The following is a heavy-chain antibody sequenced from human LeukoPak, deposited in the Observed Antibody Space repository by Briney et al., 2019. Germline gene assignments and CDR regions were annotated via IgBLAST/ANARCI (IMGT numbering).Heavy chain of an antibody. CDR1: GFSFSTYG. CDR3: ARMHRYGRC. J-gene: IGHJ4*02. D-gene: IGHD5-18*01. CDR2: IWYDGSNK. V-gene: IGHV3-33*01. Sequence: GRSLRLSCVASGFSFSTYGIHWVRQAPGKGLEWVAVIWYDGSNKFYADSVKGRFTISRDNSKNTLYLQMNSLRAEDTAVYYCARMHRYGRCWGQGIRVTVSS.